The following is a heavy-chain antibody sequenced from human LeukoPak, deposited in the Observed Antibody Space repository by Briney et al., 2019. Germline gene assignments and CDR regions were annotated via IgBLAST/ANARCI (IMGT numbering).Heavy chain of an antibody. CDR3: ARRAGYSYGLYYYYYYMDV. V-gene: IGHV4-34*01. D-gene: IGHD5-18*01. CDR2: INHSGST. Sequence: GSLRLSCAASGFTFDTYWMSWVRQPPGKGLEWIGEINHSGSTNYNPSLKSRVTISVDTSKNQFSLKLSSVTAADTAVYYCARRAGYSYGLYYYYYYMDVWGKGTTVTISS. J-gene: IGHJ6*03. CDR1: GFTFDTYW.